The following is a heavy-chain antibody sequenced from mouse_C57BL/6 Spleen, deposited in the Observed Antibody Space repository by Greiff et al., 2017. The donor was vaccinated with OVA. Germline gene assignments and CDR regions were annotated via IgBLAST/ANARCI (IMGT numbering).Heavy chain of an antibody. J-gene: IGHJ2*01. D-gene: IGHD4-1*01. CDR1: GYTFTDYY. CDR3: ARSMGRGGFDY. Sequence: QVQLKQSGAELVRPGASVKLSCKASGYTFTDYYINWVKQRPGQGLEWIARIYPGSGNTYYNEKFKGKATLTAEKSSSTAYMQLSSLTSEDSAVYFCARSMGRGGFDYWGQGTTLTVSS. V-gene: IGHV1-76*01. CDR2: IYPGSGNT.